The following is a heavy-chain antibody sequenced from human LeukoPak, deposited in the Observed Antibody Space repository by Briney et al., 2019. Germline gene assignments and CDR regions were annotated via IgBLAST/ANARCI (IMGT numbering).Heavy chain of an antibody. CDR1: GYTFTSYA. Sequence: ASVKVSCKASGYTFTSYAMNWVRQAPGQGLEWMGWINTNTGNPTYAQGFTGRFVFSLDTSVSTAYLQISSLKAEDTAVYYCARDGRGLYSYGIHFYWGQGTLVTVSS. CDR2: INTNTGNP. J-gene: IGHJ4*02. V-gene: IGHV7-4-1*02. D-gene: IGHD5-18*01. CDR3: ARDGRGLYSYGIHFY.